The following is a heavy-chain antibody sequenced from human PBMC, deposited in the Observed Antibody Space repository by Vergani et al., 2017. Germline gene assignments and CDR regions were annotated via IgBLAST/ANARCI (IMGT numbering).Heavy chain of an antibody. CDR1: GGSISSYY. V-gene: IGHV4-59*01. CDR3: ARAIVVVPAAISYFDY. J-gene: IGHJ4*02. Sequence: QVQLQESGPGLVKPSETLSLTCTVSGGSISSYYWSWIRQPPGKGLEWIGYIYYSGSTNYNPSLKSRVTISVDTSKHQFSLKLSSVTAADTAVYYCARAIVVVPAAISYFDYWGQGTLVTVSS. D-gene: IGHD2-2*02. CDR2: IYYSGST.